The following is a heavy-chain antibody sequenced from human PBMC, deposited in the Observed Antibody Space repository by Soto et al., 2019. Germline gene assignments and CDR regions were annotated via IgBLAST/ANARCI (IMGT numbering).Heavy chain of an antibody. Sequence: GGSLTLSCAASGFTFSSYWMRWVRQAPGKGLEWVANIKQDGSEKYYVDSVNGRFTISRDNAKNSLYLQMNSLRAEDTAVYYCATLERHLVDYWAQGTMVTVSS. CDR2: IKQDGSEK. CDR3: ATLERHLVDY. J-gene: IGHJ4*02. V-gene: IGHV3-7*03. CDR1: GFTFSSYW. D-gene: IGHD6-25*01.